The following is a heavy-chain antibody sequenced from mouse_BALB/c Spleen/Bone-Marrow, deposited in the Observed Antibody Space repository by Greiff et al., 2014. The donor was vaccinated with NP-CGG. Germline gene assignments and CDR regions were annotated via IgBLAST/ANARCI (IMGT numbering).Heavy chain of an antibody. CDR2: ISDGGSYT. CDR1: GFTFSDYY. CDR3: ARDRGVQGYAMDY. D-gene: IGHD2-14*01. V-gene: IGHV5-4*02. Sequence: EVNLVESGGGLVKPGGSLKLSCAASGFTFSDYYMYWVRQTPEKRLEWVATISDGGSYTYYPDSVKGRFTISRDIAKNNLYLQMSSLKSEDTAMYYCARDRGVQGYAMDYWGQGTSVTVSP. J-gene: IGHJ4*01.